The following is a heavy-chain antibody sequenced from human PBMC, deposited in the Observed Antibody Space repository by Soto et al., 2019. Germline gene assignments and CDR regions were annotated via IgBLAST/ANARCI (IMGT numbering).Heavy chain of an antibody. CDR3: ARDRLIAVTGRLHY. CDR1: GYPFTSYG. V-gene: IGHV1-18*01. CDR2: ISAYNGKT. D-gene: IGHD6-19*01. Sequence: QVQLVQSGAEVKKPGASVKVSCKTSGYPFTSYGINWVRQAPGQGPEWMGWISAYNGKTSYTQKFQGRVTMTTDTSTGTAYMELRSLRSDDTAVYYCARDRLIAVTGRLHYWGQGTLVTVSS. J-gene: IGHJ4*02.